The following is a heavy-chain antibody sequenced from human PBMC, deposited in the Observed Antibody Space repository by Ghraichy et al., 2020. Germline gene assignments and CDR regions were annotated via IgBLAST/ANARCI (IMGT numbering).Heavy chain of an antibody. CDR2: TRNKARSYTT. V-gene: IGHV3-72*01. J-gene: IGHJ4*02. CDR1: GFTFSDCH. CDR3: VCGGDCAPLGY. D-gene: IGHD2-21*02. Sequence: GGSLRLSCAASGFTFSDCHMDWVRQAPGKGLEWVGRTRNKARSYTTEYAASVKGRFTTSRDDSKNSLYLQMNSLKTEDTAVYYCVCGGDCAPLGYWGQGTLVTVSS.